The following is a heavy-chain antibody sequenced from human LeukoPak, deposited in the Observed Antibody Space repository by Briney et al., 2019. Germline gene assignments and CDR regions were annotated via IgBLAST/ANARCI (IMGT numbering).Heavy chain of an antibody. J-gene: IGHJ4*02. D-gene: IGHD1-26*01. Sequence: GGSLRLSCAASGFTFRSYWMHWVRQAPGKGLVWVSRINGDGSRSSYADSVKGRFTISRDNAKNTLYLQMNSLRVDDTAVYYCARDLGWDLTFDCWGQGTLVTVSS. CDR2: INGDGSRS. V-gene: IGHV3-74*01. CDR1: GFTFRSYW. CDR3: ARDLGWDLTFDC.